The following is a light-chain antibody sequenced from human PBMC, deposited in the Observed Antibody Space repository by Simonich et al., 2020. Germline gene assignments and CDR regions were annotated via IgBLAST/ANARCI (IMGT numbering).Light chain of an antibody. CDR2: GGTGGIVG. J-gene: IGLJ3*02. V-gene: IGLV9-49*01. CDR3: GADHGSGSNFVWV. Sequence: QPVLTQPPSASASLGASVTLTCTLSSGYSNYKVDWYQQRPGKGPRCGVRGGTGGIVGSKGDGIPDRFSVLGSGLNRYLTIKNIQEEDESDYHCGADHGSGSNFVWVFGGGTKLTVL. CDR1: SGYSNYK.